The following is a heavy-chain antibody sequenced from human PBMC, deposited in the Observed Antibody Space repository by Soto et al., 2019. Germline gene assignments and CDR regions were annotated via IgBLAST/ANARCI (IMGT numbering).Heavy chain of an antibody. J-gene: IGHJ4*02. V-gene: IGHV3-21*01. CDR2: ISSSSSYI. Sequence: EVQLVESGGGLVKPGGSLRLSCAASGFTFSSYSMNWVRQAPGKGLEWVSSISSSSSYIYYAASVKGRFTISRDNAKNSLYQQMNSLKAEDTAVYYCARDQPGYSYGCGLGYWGQGTLVTVSS. D-gene: IGHD5-18*01. CDR1: GFTFSSYS. CDR3: ARDQPGYSYGCGLGY.